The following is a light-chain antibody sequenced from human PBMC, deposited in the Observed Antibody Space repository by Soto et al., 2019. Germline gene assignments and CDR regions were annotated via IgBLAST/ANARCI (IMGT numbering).Light chain of an antibody. J-gene: IGLJ1*01. Sequence: QSVLTQPPSASGSPGQSVTISCTGTSSDVGGYNYVSWYQQHPGKVPKLMVYEVNKRPSGVPDRFSGSKSGNPASLTVSGLQAEDEADYYCTSYAGGNNVFGTGTKVTVL. CDR2: EVN. V-gene: IGLV2-8*01. CDR1: SSDVGGYNY. CDR3: TSYAGGNNV.